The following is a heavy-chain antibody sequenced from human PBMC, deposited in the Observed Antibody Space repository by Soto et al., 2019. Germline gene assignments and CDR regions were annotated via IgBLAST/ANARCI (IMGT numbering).Heavy chain of an antibody. CDR3: AKERYMWGPREPFDY. V-gene: IGHV3-23*01. D-gene: IGHD3-16*01. CDR2: ISGSGGST. Sequence: GGSLRLSCAASGFTFSSYAMSWVRQAPGKGLEWVSAISGSGGSTYYADSVKGRFTIASDNSKNTLYLQLNSLRAEDTAVHYSAKERYMWGPREPFDYWGQGTLVTVPS. J-gene: IGHJ4*02. CDR1: GFTFSSYA.